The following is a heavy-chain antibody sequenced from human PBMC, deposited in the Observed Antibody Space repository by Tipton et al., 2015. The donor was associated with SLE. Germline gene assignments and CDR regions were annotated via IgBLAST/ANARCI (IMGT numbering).Heavy chain of an antibody. J-gene: IGHJ4*02. CDR1: GGSFSDYF. V-gene: IGHV4-34*01. Sequence: TLSLTCAVHGGSFSDYFWSWIRQPPGKGLEWIGNIYYSGSTYYNPSLKSRVTISVDTSKNQFSLKLSSVTAADTAVYYCARHRLRGYSFGPQYFDYWGQGTLVTASS. D-gene: IGHD5-18*01. CDR3: ARHRLRGYSFGPQYFDY. CDR2: IYYSGST.